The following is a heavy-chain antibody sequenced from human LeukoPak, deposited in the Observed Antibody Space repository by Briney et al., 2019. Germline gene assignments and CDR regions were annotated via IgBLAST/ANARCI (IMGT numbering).Heavy chain of an antibody. J-gene: IGHJ4*02. CDR2: IYYSGSN. CDR1: GVSISSYC. Sequence: AGTLSLTCTASGVSISSYCRSWIRQPPGKGLEWIGYIYYSGSNKYNPSLKGRVSISVDTSKNQFSLKLSSVTAADTAVYYCARGSGSPSFRFDYWGQGTLVTVSS. D-gene: IGHD3-10*01. CDR3: ARGSGSPSFRFDY. V-gene: IGHV4-59*01.